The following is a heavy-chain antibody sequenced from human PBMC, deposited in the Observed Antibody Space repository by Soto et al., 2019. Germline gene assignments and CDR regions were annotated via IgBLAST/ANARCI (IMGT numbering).Heavy chain of an antibody. CDR1: GGTFSSYT. Sequence: QVQLVQSGAEVKKPGSSVKVSCKASGGTFSSYTISWVRQAPGQGLEWMGRIIPILGIANYAQKFQGRVTITADKSTSTAYMELSSLRSEDTAVYYCARDRRLGEPGGYWGQGTLVTLSS. CDR2: IIPILGIA. V-gene: IGHV1-69*08. D-gene: IGHD3-10*01. CDR3: ARDRRLGEPGGY. J-gene: IGHJ4*02.